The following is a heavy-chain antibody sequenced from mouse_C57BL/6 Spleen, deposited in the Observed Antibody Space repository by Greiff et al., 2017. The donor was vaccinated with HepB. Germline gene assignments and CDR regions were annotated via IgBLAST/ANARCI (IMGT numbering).Heavy chain of an antibody. V-gene: IGHV1-82*01. D-gene: IGHD2-4*01. Sequence: QVQLQQSGPELVKPGASVKISCKASGYAFSSSWMNWVKQRPGKGLEWIGRIYPGDGDTNYNGKFKGKATLTADKSSSTAYMQLSSLTSEDSAVYFCARERIYYDYGYFDYWGQGTTLTVSS. J-gene: IGHJ2*01. CDR3: ARERIYYDYGYFDY. CDR1: GYAFSSSW. CDR2: IYPGDGDT.